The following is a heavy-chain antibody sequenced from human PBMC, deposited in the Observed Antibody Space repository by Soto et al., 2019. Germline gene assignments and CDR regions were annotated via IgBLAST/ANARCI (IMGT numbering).Heavy chain of an antibody. V-gene: IGHV4-39*01. CDR1: GGSISSSSYY. Sequence: QLQLQESGPGLVKPSETLSLKCTVSGGSISSSSYYWGWIRQPPGKGLEWIGNIYYSGYSGTTYYNPSLKSRLPISVDTSNNQFSLKLSSVTAADTAVYFCVSTSEWSVLDNWGQGTLVIVSS. CDR2: IYYSGYSGTT. D-gene: IGHD3-3*01. CDR3: VSTSEWSVLDN. J-gene: IGHJ4*02.